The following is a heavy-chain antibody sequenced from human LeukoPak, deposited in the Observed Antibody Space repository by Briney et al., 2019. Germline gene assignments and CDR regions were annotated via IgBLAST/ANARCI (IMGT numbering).Heavy chain of an antibody. CDR2: IYYSGST. D-gene: IGHD5-18*01. CDR1: GGSISSYY. J-gene: IGHJ4*02. CDR3: ARGSRGYSYGHYYFDY. V-gene: IGHV4-59*01. Sequence: SETLSLTCTVSGGSISSYYWSWIRQPPGKGLECIGYIYYSGSTNYNPSLKSRVTISVDTSKNQFSLKLSSVTAADTAVYYCARGSRGYSYGHYYFDYWGQGTLVTVSS.